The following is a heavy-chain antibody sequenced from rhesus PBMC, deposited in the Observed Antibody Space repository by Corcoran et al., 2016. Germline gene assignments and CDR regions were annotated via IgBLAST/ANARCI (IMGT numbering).Heavy chain of an antibody. Sequence: QLQLQESGPGLVKPSETLSLTCAVPGGSISGYWWSWIRQPPGKGLEWIGRIDSRGSTDSSPTLKSRVTISRDTSKNQFSLKLGSVTAADTAVYYCARAYSGSWRHYGLDSWGQGVVVTVSS. CDR3: ARAYSGSWRHYGLDS. CDR1: GGSISGYW. J-gene: IGHJ6*01. D-gene: IGHD6-25*01. V-gene: IGHV4-160*01. CDR2: IDSRGST.